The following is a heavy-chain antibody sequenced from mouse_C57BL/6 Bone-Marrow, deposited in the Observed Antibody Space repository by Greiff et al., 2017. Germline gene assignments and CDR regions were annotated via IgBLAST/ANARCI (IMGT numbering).Heavy chain of an antibody. J-gene: IGHJ3*01. V-gene: IGHV1-85*01. Sequence: VKLVESGPELVKPGASVKLSCKASGYTFTSYDINWVKQRPGQGLEWIGWIYPSDGSTKYNEKFKGKATLTVDTSSSTAYMELHSLTSEYSAVYICARPRRTYGTYAYWGQGTLVTVSA. D-gene: IGHD4-1*01. CDR1: GYTFTSYD. CDR3: ARPRRTYGTYAY. CDR2: IYPSDGST.